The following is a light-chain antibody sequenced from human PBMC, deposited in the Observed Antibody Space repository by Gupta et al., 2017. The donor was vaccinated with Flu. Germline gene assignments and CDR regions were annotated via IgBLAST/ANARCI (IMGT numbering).Light chain of an antibody. V-gene: IGKV3-20*01. J-gene: IGKJ1*01. CDR3: QQYGSFPWT. Sequence: ERATRSCRASQSVSSNYLAWYQQKPGQAPRILIYGASSRATGIPDRVSGSGSGTDFSLTISRLEPEDFAVYYCQQYGSFPWTFGQGTKVEIK. CDR1: QSVSSNY. CDR2: GAS.